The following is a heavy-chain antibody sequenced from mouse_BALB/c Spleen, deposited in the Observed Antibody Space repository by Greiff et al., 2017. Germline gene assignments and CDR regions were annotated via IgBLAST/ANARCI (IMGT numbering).Heavy chain of an antibody. D-gene: IGHD1-1*01. CDR1: GFTFSSYG. CDR2: ISSGGSYT. Sequence: EVMLVESGGDLVKPGGSLKLSCAASGFTFSSYGMSWVRQTPDKRLEWVATISSGGSYTYYPDSVKGRFTISRDNAKNTLYLQMSSLKSEDTAMYYCARTLSYGSSYGYAMDYWGQGTSVTVSS. J-gene: IGHJ4*01. V-gene: IGHV5-6*01. CDR3: ARTLSYGSSYGYAMDY.